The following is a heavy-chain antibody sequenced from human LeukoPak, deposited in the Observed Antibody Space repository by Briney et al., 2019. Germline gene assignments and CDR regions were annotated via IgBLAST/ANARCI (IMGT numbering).Heavy chain of an antibody. CDR3: ARDLGGRGVYNWNRDYYYYMDV. CDR1: GGTFDTYA. CDR2: IIPIFGPP. V-gene: IGHV1-69*13. J-gene: IGHJ6*03. D-gene: IGHD1-20*01. Sequence: ASVKVSCKASGGTFDTYAVSWVRQAPGQGLEWMGGIIPIFGPPKYAQKFQDRVTITADSSTNIAYLELRSLRSEDTAVYYCARDLGGRGVYNWNRDYYYYMDVWGKGTTVTVSS.